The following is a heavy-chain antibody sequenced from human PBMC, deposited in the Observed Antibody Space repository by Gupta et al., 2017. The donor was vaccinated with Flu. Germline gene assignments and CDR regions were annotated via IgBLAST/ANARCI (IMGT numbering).Heavy chain of an antibody. CDR3: ARRNAMVRGPAFDS. CDR2: IITIFGKE. J-gene: IGHJ5*01. Sequence: QAPGQVLECMGGIITIFGKEHYAQKFKGRVTITADESTSTAYMELSRLRSEDTAVYYCARRNAMVRGPAFDSWGQGTLVTVSS. V-gene: IGHV1-69*01. D-gene: IGHD3-10*01.